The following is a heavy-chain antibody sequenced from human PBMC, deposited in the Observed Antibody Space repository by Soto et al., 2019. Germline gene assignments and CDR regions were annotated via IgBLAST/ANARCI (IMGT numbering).Heavy chain of an antibody. Sequence: QITLKESGPTLEKPTQTLTLTCTFSGFSLSSRGEGVGWIRQPRGKPLEWLAHIYWDDDKSYSPSLESRLTITKDTSKNQVVIRMIDMEHVDTATYYCAHRPGSGRLEFDYWGQGALVTVSS. CDR3: AHRPGSGRLEFDY. CDR2: IYWDDDK. D-gene: IGHD3-10*01. J-gene: IGHJ4*02. V-gene: IGHV2-5*02. CDR1: GFSLSSRGEG.